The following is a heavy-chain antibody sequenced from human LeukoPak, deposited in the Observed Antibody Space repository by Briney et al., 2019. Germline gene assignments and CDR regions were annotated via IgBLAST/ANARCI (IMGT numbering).Heavy chain of an antibody. J-gene: IGHJ4*01. CDR2: FPHDASDR. Sequence: GGSLRLSCVASGLPFTSYRMHWVRQAPGKGLEWLAFFPHDASDRYYADSVKGRFTISRDVSTNTLYLQMTSLRTEDTATYYCPFLEWNRFHFDFWGHGTLVMVSS. CDR3: PFLEWNRFHFDF. V-gene: IGHV3-30*02. D-gene: IGHD3-3*01. CDR1: GLPFTSYR.